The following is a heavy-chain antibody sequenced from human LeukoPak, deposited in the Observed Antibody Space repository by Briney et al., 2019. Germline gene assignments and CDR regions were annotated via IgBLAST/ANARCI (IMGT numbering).Heavy chain of an antibody. CDR1: GFTFSDYY. D-gene: IGHD3-22*01. Sequence: GGSLRLSCAASGFTFSDYYMSWIRPAPGKGLEWVSYISSSGTTIYYADSVKGRFTISRDNAKNSLYLQMNSLRAEDTAVYYCARGSTNYYDSSGYYPAWGQGTLVTVSS. CDR3: ARGSTNYYDSSGYYPA. V-gene: IGHV3-11*04. CDR2: ISSSGTTI. J-gene: IGHJ4*02.